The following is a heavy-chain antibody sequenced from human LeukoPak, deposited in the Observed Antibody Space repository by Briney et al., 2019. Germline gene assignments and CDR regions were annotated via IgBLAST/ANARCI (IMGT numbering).Heavy chain of an antibody. CDR2: IYSGGST. V-gene: IGHV3-53*01. J-gene: IGHJ4*02. CDR1: GFTFSSYA. CDR3: ARDGASGSDY. D-gene: IGHD6-19*01. Sequence: PGGSLRLSCAASGFTFSSYAMSWVRQAPGKGLEWVSVIYSGGSTYYADSVKGRFTISRDNSKNTLYLQMNSLRAEDTAVYYCARDGASGSDYWGQGTLVTVSS.